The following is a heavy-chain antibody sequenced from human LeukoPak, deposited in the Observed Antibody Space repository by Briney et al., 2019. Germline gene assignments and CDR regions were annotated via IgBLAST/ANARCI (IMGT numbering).Heavy chain of an antibody. CDR3: ARGSWFDP. V-gene: IGHV4-34*01. CDR2: INHSGST. Sequence: PSETLSLTCAVYGGSFSGYYWSWIRQPPGKGLEWNGEINHSGSTNYNPSLKSRVTISVDTSKNQFSLKLSSVTAADTAVYYCARGSWFDPWGQGTLVTVSS. CDR1: GGSFSGYY. J-gene: IGHJ5*02.